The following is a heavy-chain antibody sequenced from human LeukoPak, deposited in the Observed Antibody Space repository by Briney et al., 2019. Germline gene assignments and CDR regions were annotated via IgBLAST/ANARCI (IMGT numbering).Heavy chain of an antibody. J-gene: IGHJ4*02. Sequence: GGSLRLSCAASGFTLSTDSMNWVRQAPGKGLEWISYISYDSAIKYYADSVRGRFTISRDNAKNSLSLQMHSLRAEDTAVYYCARDSPSSSIVFDYWGQGTLVTVSS. CDR2: ISYDSAIK. V-gene: IGHV3-48*01. CDR3: ARDSPSSSIVFDY. D-gene: IGHD6-13*01. CDR1: GFTLSTDS.